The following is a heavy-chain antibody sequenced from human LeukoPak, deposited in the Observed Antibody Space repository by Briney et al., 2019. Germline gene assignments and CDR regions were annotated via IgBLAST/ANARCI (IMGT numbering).Heavy chain of an antibody. J-gene: IGHJ4*02. CDR1: GGSISSGDYY. CDR3: ARAKGTSSQLTFDY. CDR2: IYYSGST. D-gene: IGHD1-1*01. Sequence: PSETLSLTCTVSGGSISSGDYYWSWIRQPPGKGLEWIGYIYYSGSTYYNPSLKSRVTISVDTSKNQFSLKLSSVTAADTAVYYCARAKGTSSQLTFDYWGQGTLVTVSS. V-gene: IGHV4-30-4*08.